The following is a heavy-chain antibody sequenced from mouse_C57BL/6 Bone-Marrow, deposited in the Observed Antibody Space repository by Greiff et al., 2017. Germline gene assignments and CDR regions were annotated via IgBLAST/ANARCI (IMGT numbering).Heavy chain of an antibody. CDR2: IYPGSGNT. CDR3: ARGGALYFDY. CDR1: GYTFTDYY. Sequence: VQLVESGAELVRPGASVKLSCKASGYTFTDYYINWVKQRPGQGLEWIARIYPGSGNTYYNEKFKGKATLTAEKSSSTAYMQLSRLTSEDSAVYFCARGGALYFDYWGQGTTLTVSS. V-gene: IGHV1-76*01. J-gene: IGHJ2*01.